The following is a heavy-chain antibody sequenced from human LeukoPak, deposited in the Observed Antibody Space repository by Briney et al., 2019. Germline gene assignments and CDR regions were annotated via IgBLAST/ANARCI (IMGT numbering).Heavy chain of an antibody. D-gene: IGHD6-13*01. CDR3: ARVKWIAAAGTPYYYGMDV. CDR1: GYTFTSYG. Sequence: GASVKVSCKASGYTFTSYGISWVRQAPGQGLERMGWISAYNGNTNYAQKLQGRVTMTTDTSTSTAYMELRSLRSDDTAVYYCARVKWIAAAGTPYYYGMDVWGQGTTVTVSS. J-gene: IGHJ6*02. CDR2: ISAYNGNT. V-gene: IGHV1-18*01.